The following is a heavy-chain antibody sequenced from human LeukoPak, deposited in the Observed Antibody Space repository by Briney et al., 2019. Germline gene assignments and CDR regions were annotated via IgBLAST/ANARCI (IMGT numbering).Heavy chain of an antibody. CDR2: ISGSGDST. Sequence: GGSLRLSCAASGFTFSSYAMSWVRQAPGKGLEWVSAISGSGDSTYYGDSVKGRFTISRDNSKNTLYLQMNSLRAEDTAVYYCAKTRPLDSSSWSHGDYWGQGTLVIVSS. V-gene: IGHV3-23*01. J-gene: IGHJ4*02. CDR3: AKTRPLDSSSWSHGDY. D-gene: IGHD6-13*01. CDR1: GFTFSSYA.